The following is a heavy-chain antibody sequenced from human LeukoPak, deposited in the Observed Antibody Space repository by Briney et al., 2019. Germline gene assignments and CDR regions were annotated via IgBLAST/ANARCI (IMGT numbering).Heavy chain of an antibody. Sequence: GGSLRLSCAASGFTFNNAWMNWVRQAPGKGLEWVASISWNSGDMVHADSVKGRFTISRDNAKNSLYLQMDSLRTEDTALYYCVKSGGYATAIRYFDLWGRGTLVTVSS. CDR2: ISWNSGDM. V-gene: IGHV3-9*01. D-gene: IGHD2-21*02. CDR3: VKSGGYATAIRYFDL. J-gene: IGHJ2*01. CDR1: GFTFNNAW.